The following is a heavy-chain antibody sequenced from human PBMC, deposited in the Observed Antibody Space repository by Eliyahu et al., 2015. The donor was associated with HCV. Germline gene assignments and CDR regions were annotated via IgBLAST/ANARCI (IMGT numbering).Heavy chain of an antibody. CDR2: IYYSGST. Sequence: TCTVSGGSISSGGYYWSWIRQHPGKGLEWIGYIYYSGSTYYNPSLKSRVTISVDTSKNQFSLKLSSVTAADTAVYYCAQRALAAAYFDYWGQGTLVTVSS. CDR3: AQRALAAAYFDY. V-gene: IGHV4-31*03. D-gene: IGHD2-15*01. CDR1: GGSISSGGYY. J-gene: IGHJ4*02.